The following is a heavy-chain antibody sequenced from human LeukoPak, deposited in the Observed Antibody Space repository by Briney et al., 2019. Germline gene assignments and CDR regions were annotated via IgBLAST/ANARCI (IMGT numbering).Heavy chain of an antibody. V-gene: IGHV1-18*01. J-gene: IGHJ4*02. D-gene: IGHD7-27*01. Sequence: ASVKVSCKASGYTFSNYGISWVRQAPGQGLEWMAWIAGDRIYAPQFQGRLIISTDPSTGTAYMELRSLRSDDTAVYYCARDFWNLYENNDSNRDFDNWGQGTLLTVSS. CDR1: GYTFSNYG. CDR2: IAGDR. CDR3: ARDFWNLYENNDSNRDFDN.